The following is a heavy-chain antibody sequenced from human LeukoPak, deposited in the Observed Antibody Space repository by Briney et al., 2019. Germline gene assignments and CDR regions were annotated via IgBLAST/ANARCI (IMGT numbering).Heavy chain of an antibody. CDR1: GGSFSGYY. D-gene: IGHD3-22*01. V-gene: IGHV4-34*01. CDR2: INHSGST. J-gene: IGHJ5*02. CDR3: ARGKIRGYYYEGWFDP. Sequence: PSETLSLTCAVYGGSFSGYYWSWIRQPPGKGLEWIGEINHSGSTNYNPSLKSRVTISVDTSKNQFSLKLSSVTAADTAVYYCARGKIRGYYYEGWFDPWGQGTLVTVSS.